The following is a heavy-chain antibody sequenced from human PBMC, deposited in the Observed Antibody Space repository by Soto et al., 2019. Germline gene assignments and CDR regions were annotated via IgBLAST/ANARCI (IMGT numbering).Heavy chain of an antibody. D-gene: IGHD6-19*01. CDR1: GYNFNSYW. CDR2: IYPGDSDT. Sequence: GESLKISCNGSGYNFNSYWISWVRQMPGKGLEWMGIIYPGDSDTRYSPSFQGQVTISADKSISTAYLQWSSLKASDTAMYYCARRGDSSGFMDYWGLGIPGTVSS. J-gene: IGHJ4*02. CDR3: ARRGDSSGFMDY. V-gene: IGHV5-51*01.